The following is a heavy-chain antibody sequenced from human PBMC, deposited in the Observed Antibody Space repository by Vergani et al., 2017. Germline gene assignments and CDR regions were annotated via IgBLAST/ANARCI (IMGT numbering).Heavy chain of an antibody. V-gene: IGHV4-31*03. Sequence: QVQLQESGPGLVKPSQTLSLTCTVSGGSISSGGYYWSWIRQHPGKGLEWIGYIYYSGSTYYNPSLKSRVTISVDTSKTQFSLKLSSVTAADTAVYYCARVREGSSWTTPFGYYYYYMDVWGKGTTVTVSS. CDR3: ARVREGSSWTTPFGYYYYYMDV. D-gene: IGHD6-13*01. J-gene: IGHJ6*03. CDR2: IYYSGST. CDR1: GGSISSGGYY.